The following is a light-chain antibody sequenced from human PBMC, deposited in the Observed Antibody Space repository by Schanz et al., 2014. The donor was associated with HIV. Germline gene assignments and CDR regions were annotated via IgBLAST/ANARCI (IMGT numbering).Light chain of an antibody. V-gene: IGLV2-8*01. Sequence: QSVLTQPPSASGSRGQSVTISCTGTSSDVGHYDYVSWYQQHPGKAPKLMIYEVSRRPSGVPDRFSGSKSGNTASLTISGLQAEDEADYYCSSYTSSSTLVVFGGGTKLTVL. J-gene: IGLJ2*01. CDR2: EVS. CDR1: SSDVGHYDY. CDR3: SSYTSSSTLVV.